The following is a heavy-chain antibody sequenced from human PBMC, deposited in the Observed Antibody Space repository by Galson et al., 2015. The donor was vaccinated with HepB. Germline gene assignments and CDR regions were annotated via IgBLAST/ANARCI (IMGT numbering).Heavy chain of an antibody. V-gene: IGHV1-8*01. CDR1: GYTFTSYD. Sequence: SVKVSCKASGYTFTSYDINWVRQATGQGLEWMGWMNPNSGNTGYAQKFQGRVTMTEDTSTDTAYMELSSLRSEDTAVYYCATDGLLPDAFDIWGQGTMVTVSS. D-gene: IGHD1-26*01. CDR2: MNPNSGNT. CDR3: ATDGLLPDAFDI. J-gene: IGHJ3*02.